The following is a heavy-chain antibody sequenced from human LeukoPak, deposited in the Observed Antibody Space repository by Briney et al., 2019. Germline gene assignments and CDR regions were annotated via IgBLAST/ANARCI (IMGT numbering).Heavy chain of an antibody. CDR3: AREPYMIRTAIVHAFDI. Sequence: ASVKVSCKASGYTFTSYYMHWVRQAPGQGLEWMGIINPSGGSTSYAQKFQGRVTMTRDMSTSTVHMELSSLRSEDTAVYYCAREPYMIRTAIVHAFDIWGQGTMVTVSS. V-gene: IGHV1-46*01. CDR2: INPSGGST. J-gene: IGHJ3*02. D-gene: IGHD3-22*01. CDR1: GYTFTSYY.